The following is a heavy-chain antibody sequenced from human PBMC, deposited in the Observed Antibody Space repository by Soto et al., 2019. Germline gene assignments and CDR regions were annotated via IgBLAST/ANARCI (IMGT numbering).Heavy chain of an antibody. CDR1: GVTFSSYS. CDR3: AYDSKPRGLRFDP. V-gene: IGHV3-21*01. D-gene: IGHD3-3*01. CDR2: ISSSSSYI. J-gene: IGHJ5*02. Sequence: GGSLRLSCAASGVTFSSYSMNWVRQAPGKGLEWVSSISSSSSYIYYADSVKGRFTISRDNAKNSLYLQMNSLRAEDTAVYYCAYDSKPRGLRFDPWGQGTLVTVSS.